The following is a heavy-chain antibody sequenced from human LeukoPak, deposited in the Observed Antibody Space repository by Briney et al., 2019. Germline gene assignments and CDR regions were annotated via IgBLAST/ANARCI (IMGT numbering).Heavy chain of an antibody. CDR1: GFTFSSYA. CDR2: ISGSGGST. Sequence: SGGSLRLSCAASGFTFSSYAMSWVRQAPGKGLEWVSAISGSGGSTYYADSVKSRFTISRDNSKNTLYLQMNSLRAEDTAVYYCAKGDEAVAVFDYWGQGTLVTVSS. D-gene: IGHD6-19*01. CDR3: AKGDEAVAVFDY. V-gene: IGHV3-23*01. J-gene: IGHJ4*02.